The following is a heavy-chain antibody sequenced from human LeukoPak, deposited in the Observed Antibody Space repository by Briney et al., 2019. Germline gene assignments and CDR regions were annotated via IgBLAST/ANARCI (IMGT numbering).Heavy chain of an antibody. CDR3: ARGCRVVPGVHNVGMTSYYNGMDV. Sequence: ASVTVSCKSSGYTFTSYYMHWVRQAPGQGLEWMGIINPSGGDTSYAQKFQGRVTTTRDPSTSTVYMEVVSLRPEDTAVYYCARGCRVVPGVHNVGMTSYYNGMDVWGQGTTVTVSS. J-gene: IGHJ6*02. V-gene: IGHV1-46*01. CDR1: GYTFTSYY. D-gene: IGHD2-2*01. CDR2: INPSGGDT.